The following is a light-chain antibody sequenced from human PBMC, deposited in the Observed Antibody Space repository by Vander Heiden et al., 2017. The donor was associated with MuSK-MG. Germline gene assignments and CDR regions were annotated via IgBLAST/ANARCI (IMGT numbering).Light chain of an antibody. CDR3: QRTDNHPMYN. Sequence: DIQLTQSPSSLSASVGDRVTITCRVSQGITSYLNCYRQKPGKGPKLLIYSASHLQSGVPSRFSGSGYGTDFTLTINSRQPEDVAPYYGQRTDNHPMYNFGQGTKLDIK. CDR2: SAS. V-gene: IGKV1-27*01. J-gene: IGKJ2*01. CDR1: QGITSY.